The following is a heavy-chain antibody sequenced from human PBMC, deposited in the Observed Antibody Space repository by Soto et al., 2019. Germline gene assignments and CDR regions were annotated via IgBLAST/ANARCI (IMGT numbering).Heavy chain of an antibody. V-gene: IGHV4-39*02. CDR2: IYYSGST. J-gene: IGHJ4*02. CDR3: AREATYSGYAH. CDR1: GGSISSSSYY. Sequence: PSETLSLTCTVSGGSISSSSYYWGWIRQPPGKGLEWIGSIYYSGSTYYNPSLKSRVTISVDTSKNQFSLKLSSVTAADTAVYYCAREATYSGYAHWGQGTLVTVSS. D-gene: IGHD5-12*01.